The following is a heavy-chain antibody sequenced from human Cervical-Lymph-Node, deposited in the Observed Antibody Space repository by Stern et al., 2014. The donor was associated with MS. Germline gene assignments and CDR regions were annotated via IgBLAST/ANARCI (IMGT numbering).Heavy chain of an antibody. CDR1: GYSFTTYW. CDR3: ARRSFGGDPLDGMDV. V-gene: IGHV5-51*01. Sequence: EVQLVESGTEVKEPGEALKISCKGSGYSFTTYWIGWVRQMPGKGLEWMGIIYPGDSETRYSPSFRGQVTMSADKSVTTAYLQWSSLKTSDTAIYYCARRSFGGDPLDGMDVWGQGTTVAVSS. D-gene: IGHD2-21*02. CDR2: IYPGDSET. J-gene: IGHJ6*02.